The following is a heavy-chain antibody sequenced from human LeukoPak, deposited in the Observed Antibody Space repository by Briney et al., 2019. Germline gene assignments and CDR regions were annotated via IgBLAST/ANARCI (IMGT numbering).Heavy chain of an antibody. Sequence: SETLSLTCTASGGSISSGSYYWSWIRQPAGKGLEWIGRIYTSGSTNYNPSLKSRVTISVDTSKNQFSLKLSSVTAADTAVYYCARFYDFWRVFDYWGQGTLFTVSS. CDR1: GGSISSGSYY. CDR3: ARFYDFWRVFDY. J-gene: IGHJ4*02. D-gene: IGHD3-3*01. V-gene: IGHV4-61*02. CDR2: IYTSGST.